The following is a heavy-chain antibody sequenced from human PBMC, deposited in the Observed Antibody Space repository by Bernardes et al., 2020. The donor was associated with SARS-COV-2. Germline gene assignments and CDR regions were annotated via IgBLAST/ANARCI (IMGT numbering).Heavy chain of an antibody. CDR1: GGSFSGYY. CDR2: IHHRGNT. V-gene: IGHV4-34*01. CDR3: ARGLRSTLFGVDPLRLWVYGLEV. D-gene: IGHD3-3*01. J-gene: IGHJ6*02. Sequence: TLSLTCAVYGGSFSGYYWNWIRQTPGPGLEWIGEIHHRGNTHYNPSLESRLIMSVDPSKSQFSLKLSSVTAADTAVYYCARGLRSTLFGVDPLRLWVYGLEVWGQGTTVIVAS.